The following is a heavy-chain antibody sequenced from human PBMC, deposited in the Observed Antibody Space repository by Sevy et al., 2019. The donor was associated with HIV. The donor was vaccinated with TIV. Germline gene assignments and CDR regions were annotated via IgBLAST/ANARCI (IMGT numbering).Heavy chain of an antibody. J-gene: IGHJ4*02. D-gene: IGHD3-3*01. V-gene: IGHV3-30*02. CDR2: IRYDGSDK. CDR3: ALSLGFSDAY. Sequence: GGSLRLSCTSSGLTFSSSGMHWVRQAPGKGLEWVAFIRYDGSDKYYADSVKDRFTISRDNSKNTLYLQMNSLRAEDTAVYYCALSLGFSDAYWGQGTLVTLSS. CDR1: GLTFSSSG.